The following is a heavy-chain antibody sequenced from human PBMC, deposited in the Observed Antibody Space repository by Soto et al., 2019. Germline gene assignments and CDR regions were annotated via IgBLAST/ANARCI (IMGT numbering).Heavy chain of an antibody. J-gene: IGHJ6*02. CDR3: ATATLYYYYGMDV. CDR1: GYSFTSYW. D-gene: IGHD1-26*01. CDR2: IYPGDSDT. V-gene: IGHV5-51*01. Sequence: GEALKISCKGSGYSFTSYWIGWVRQMPGKGLEWMGIIYPGDSDTRYSPSFQGQVTISADKSISSAYLQWSSLKASDTAMYYCATATLYYYYGMDVWGQGTTVTV.